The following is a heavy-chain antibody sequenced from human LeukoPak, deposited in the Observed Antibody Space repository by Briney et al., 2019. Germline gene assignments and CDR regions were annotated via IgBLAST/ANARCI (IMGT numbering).Heavy chain of an antibody. CDR1: GFTFSSYA. CDR2: ISGSGGST. Sequence: PGGSLRLSCAASGFTFSSYAMSWVRQAPGKGLEWVSAISGSGGSTYYADSVKGRFTISRGNSKNTLYLQMNSLRAEDTAVYYCAKGQKKSYWYFDLWGRGTLVTVSS. CDR3: AKGQKKSYWYFDL. V-gene: IGHV3-23*01. J-gene: IGHJ2*01.